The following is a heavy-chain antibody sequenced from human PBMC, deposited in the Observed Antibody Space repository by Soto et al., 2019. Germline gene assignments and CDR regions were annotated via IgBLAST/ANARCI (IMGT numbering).Heavy chain of an antibody. D-gene: IGHD4-4*01. V-gene: IGHV3-30-3*01. CDR1: GFTFSNYA. Sequence: PGGSLRLSCAASGFTFSNYAMHWVRQAPGKGLEWVAVISYDGSNTYYADSVKGRFTISRDNAKNTLYLQMNSLRAEDTAVYYCARGSNHFDYWGQGTLVTVSS. CDR3: ARGSNHFDY. J-gene: IGHJ4*02. CDR2: ISYDGSNT.